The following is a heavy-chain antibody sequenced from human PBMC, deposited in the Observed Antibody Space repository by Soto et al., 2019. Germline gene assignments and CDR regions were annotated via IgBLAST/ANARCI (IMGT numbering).Heavy chain of an antibody. J-gene: IGHJ6*02. CDR3: VMVDNYVTPTPQDV. CDR1: GYIFVNYG. V-gene: IGHV1-18*01. D-gene: IGHD3-16*01. Sequence: QVQLVQSGDEVKKPGASVKVSCKASGYIFVNYGIAWVRQAPGQGLEWMGGISPYTGNTHSATKVQGRLTMTTDTSTSTAYMDLRSLTSDDTAVYYCVMVDNYVTPTPQDVWGQGTTVTVSS. CDR2: ISPYTGNT.